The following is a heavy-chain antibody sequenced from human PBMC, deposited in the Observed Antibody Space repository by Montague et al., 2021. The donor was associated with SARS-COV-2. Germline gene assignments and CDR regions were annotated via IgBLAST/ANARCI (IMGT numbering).Heavy chain of an antibody. V-gene: IGHV3-30*04. D-gene: IGHD1-26*01. Sequence: SLRLSCAASGFAFSTYAMYWVRQAPGKGLEWVAVISYDGSNQYYADSVKGRFTISRDNSKNTLYLQMNSLRAEDTAVYYCARTQSGNYLYYFDYWGQGILVTGSS. CDR3: ARTQSGNYLYYFDY. CDR1: GFAFSTYA. CDR2: ISYDGSNQ. J-gene: IGHJ4*02.